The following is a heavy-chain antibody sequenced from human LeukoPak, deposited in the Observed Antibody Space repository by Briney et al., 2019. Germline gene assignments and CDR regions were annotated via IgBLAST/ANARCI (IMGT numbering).Heavy chain of an antibody. CDR3: ARADGFYYYYMDV. V-gene: IGHV1-2*02. CDR1: GYTFTSYG. J-gene: IGHJ6*03. Sequence: ASVKVSCKASGYTFTSYGISWVRQAPGQGLEWMGWINPNSGGTNYAQKFQGRVTMTRDTSISTAYMELSRLRSDDTAVYYCARADGFYYYYMDVWGKGTTVTISS. CDR2: INPNSGGT.